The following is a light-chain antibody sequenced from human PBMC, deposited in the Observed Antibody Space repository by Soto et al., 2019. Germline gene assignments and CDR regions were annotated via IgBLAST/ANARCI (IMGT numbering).Light chain of an antibody. CDR2: AAS. CDR1: QSISNY. Sequence: DIQMTQSPTSLSASVGDRVTITCRASQSISNYLNWYQQRPGKAPMLLIYAASSLQSGVPSRFSGSGSGKDFTITIGSLQPEDVATYYCQQSYSGPLTFGPGTKVDF. J-gene: IGKJ3*01. CDR3: QQSYSGPLT. V-gene: IGKV1-39*01.